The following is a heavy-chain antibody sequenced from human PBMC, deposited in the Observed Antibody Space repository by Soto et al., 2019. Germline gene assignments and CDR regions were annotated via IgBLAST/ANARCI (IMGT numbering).Heavy chain of an antibody. J-gene: IGHJ6*03. Sequence: QVRLVRSGAEVKKPGASVQVSCKASGYTFTSYGISWVRRAPGQGREWMGWISAYNGNTNYAQKLKGRVTMTTDTSTSTAYMELKSLRSDDTAVYYCARGTTRTTRYYYYYMDGWGKGTTVTVSS. CDR1: GYTFTSYG. CDR3: ARGTTRTTRYYYYYMDG. D-gene: IGHD1-1*01. CDR2: ISAYNGNT. V-gene: IGHV1-18*01.